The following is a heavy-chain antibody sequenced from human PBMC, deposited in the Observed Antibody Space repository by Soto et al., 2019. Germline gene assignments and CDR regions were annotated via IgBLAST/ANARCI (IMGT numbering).Heavy chain of an antibody. CDR3: ATRTDSGFSDY. CDR1: GGSISSYY. V-gene: IGHV4-59*01. Sequence: PSETLSLTCTVSGGSISSYYWSWIRQPPGKGLEWIGYVYYSGSTNYNPSLKSRVTISIDTSKKQFSLKLSSVTAADTAVYYCATRTDSGFSDYWGQGTLVTVS. CDR2: VYYSGST. J-gene: IGHJ4*02. D-gene: IGHD3-22*01.